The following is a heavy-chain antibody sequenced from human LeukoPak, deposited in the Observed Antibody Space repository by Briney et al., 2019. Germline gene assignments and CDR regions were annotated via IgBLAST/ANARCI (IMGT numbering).Heavy chain of an antibody. D-gene: IGHD3-10*01. J-gene: IGHJ4*02. Sequence: KSSETLSLTCTVSGGSISSYYWSWIRQPPGKGLEWIGYIYYSGSTNYNPSLKSRVTISVDTSKNQFSLKLSSVTAADTAVYYCARGLAWFGELSPYNFDYWGQGTLVTVSS. CDR3: ARGLAWFGELSPYNFDY. V-gene: IGHV4-59*08. CDR2: IYYSGST. CDR1: GGSISSYY.